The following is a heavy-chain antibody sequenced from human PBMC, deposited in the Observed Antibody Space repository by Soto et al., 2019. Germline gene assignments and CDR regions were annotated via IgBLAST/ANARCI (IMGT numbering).Heavy chain of an antibody. CDR2: ISTYSGKT. D-gene: IGHD1-26*01. Sequence: QVHLMQSGADVKKPGASVRVPCKASGYTFTSYRINWVRQAPGQGLEWMGCISTYSGKTEYAQKFQGRVTMATDTSPSTAYMEVRSLTSDDTAVYFCATLFGGSYFAYWGQGMPVAVSS. CDR1: GYTFTSYR. CDR3: ATLFGGSYFAY. J-gene: IGHJ4*03. V-gene: IGHV1-18*01.